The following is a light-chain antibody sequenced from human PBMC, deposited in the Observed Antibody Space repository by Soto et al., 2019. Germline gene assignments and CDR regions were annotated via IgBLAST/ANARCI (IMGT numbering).Light chain of an antibody. CDR1: QRVCSNY. Sequence: EIVLTQSPGTLSLSPGERATLSCRASQRVCSNYLAWYHQKPGQAPRLLIYGASTRATGIPDRFSGSGSGTDFTLTITGLEPEDCAVYYCQQYGSSPATFGQGTKLEIK. V-gene: IGKV3-20*01. J-gene: IGKJ2*01. CDR2: GAS. CDR3: QQYGSSPAT.